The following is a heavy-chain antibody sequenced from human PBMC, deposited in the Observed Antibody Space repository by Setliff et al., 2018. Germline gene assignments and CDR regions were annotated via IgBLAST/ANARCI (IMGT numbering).Heavy chain of an antibody. D-gene: IGHD2-15*01. CDR1: GFPLSSYD. CDR3: ARTCSGSGCYAGLES. V-gene: IGHV3-30-3*01. CDR2: IWDDGGNK. J-gene: IGHJ4*02. Sequence: GGSLRLSCAASGFPLSSYDMHWVRQAPGKGLEWVAVIWDDGGNKYHADSVKGRFTISRDNSKNTLYLQMNSLRPEDTAVYYCARTCSGSGCYAGLESWGQGTPVTVSS.